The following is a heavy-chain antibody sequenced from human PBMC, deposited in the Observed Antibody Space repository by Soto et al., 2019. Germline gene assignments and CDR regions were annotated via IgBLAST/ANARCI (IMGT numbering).Heavy chain of an antibody. CDR3: ARDLDIVVVPAAMLARHNAFDI. Sequence: QVQLVQSGAEVKKPGASVKVSCKASGYTFTSYYMNWVRQAPGQGLEWMGIINPSGGSTSYAQKFQGRVTMTRDTSTSTVYMELSSLRSEDTAVYYCARDLDIVVVPAAMLARHNAFDIWGQGTMVTVSS. D-gene: IGHD2-2*03. CDR2: INPSGGST. J-gene: IGHJ3*02. V-gene: IGHV1-46*01. CDR1: GYTFTSYY.